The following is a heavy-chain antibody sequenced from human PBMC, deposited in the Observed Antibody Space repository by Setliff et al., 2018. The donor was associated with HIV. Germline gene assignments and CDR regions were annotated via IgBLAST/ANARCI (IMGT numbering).Heavy chain of an antibody. Sequence: GASVKVSCKASGYTLTTYGISWVRQAPGQGPEWMGWINTETGKTMYAQGFRGRPAFSLDTSVNTAYLQINSLKAEDTAMYYCARVGSYWSTFDYWGQGALVTVSS. CDR2: INTETGKT. D-gene: IGHD2-8*02. V-gene: IGHV7-4-1*02. CDR1: GYTLTTYG. CDR3: ARVGSYWSTFDY. J-gene: IGHJ4*02.